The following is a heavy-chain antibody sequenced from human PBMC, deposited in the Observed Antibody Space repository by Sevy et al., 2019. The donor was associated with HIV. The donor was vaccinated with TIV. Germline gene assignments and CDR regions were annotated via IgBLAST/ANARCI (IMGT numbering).Heavy chain of an antibody. J-gene: IGHJ4*02. Sequence: ASVKVSCKVSGYTLTELSIHWVRQAPGKGLEWLVTFDPEDGKTSYAHNFRGRVTMTKDKSTDKTYMELSSLRAEDTAVYYCASTRDYYDSSGYYFDYWGQGTLVTVSS. CDR2: FDPEDGKT. CDR1: GYTLTELS. D-gene: IGHD3-22*01. CDR3: ASTRDYYDSSGYYFDY. V-gene: IGHV1-24*01.